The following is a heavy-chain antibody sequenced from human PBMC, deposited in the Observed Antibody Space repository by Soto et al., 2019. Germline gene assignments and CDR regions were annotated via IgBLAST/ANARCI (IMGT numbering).Heavy chain of an antibody. CDR1: DFTFSNAW. CDR3: TTARIWIYYYDSSGFDY. J-gene: IGHJ4*02. D-gene: IGHD3-22*01. Sequence: GGSLRLSYAASDFTFSNAWMNWVRQAPGKGLEWVGRSKSKTDGGTTDYAAPVKGRFTISRDDSKTTLYLQMNSLKTEDTAVYYCTTARIWIYYYDSSGFDYWGQGSLVTVSS. V-gene: IGHV3-15*07. CDR2: SKSKTDGGTT.